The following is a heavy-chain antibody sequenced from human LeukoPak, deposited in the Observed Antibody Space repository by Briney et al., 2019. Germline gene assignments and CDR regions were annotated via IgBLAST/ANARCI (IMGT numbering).Heavy chain of an antibody. J-gene: IGHJ4*02. CDR2: IKQDGGAK. CDR1: GFTFSSYW. D-gene: IGHD3-22*01. CDR3: ARDDRDSSGYPAPDY. Sequence: PVGSLRLSCAASGFTFSSYWMSWVCQAPGKGLEWVSTIKQDGGAKYYVDSVKGRFTISRDNAKNSLYLQMNSLRAEDTAVYYCARDDRDSSGYPAPDYWGQGALVAVSS. V-gene: IGHV3-7*05.